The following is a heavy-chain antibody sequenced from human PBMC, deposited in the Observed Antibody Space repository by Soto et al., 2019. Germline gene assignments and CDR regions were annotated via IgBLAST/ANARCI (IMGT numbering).Heavy chain of an antibody. CDR3: ARDLRTYSGYGAYGMDV. D-gene: IGHD5-12*01. Sequence: EVQLVESGGGLIQPGGSLRLSCAASGFTVSSNYMSWVRQAPGKGLEWVSVIYSGGSTYYADSVKGRFTISRDNSKNTXYLQMNSLRAEDTAVYYCARDLRTYSGYGAYGMDVWGQGTTVTVSS. CDR1: GFTVSSNY. V-gene: IGHV3-53*01. J-gene: IGHJ6*02. CDR2: IYSGGST.